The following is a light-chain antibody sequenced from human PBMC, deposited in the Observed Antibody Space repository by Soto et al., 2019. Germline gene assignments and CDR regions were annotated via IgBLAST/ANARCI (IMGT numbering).Light chain of an antibody. CDR3: QSYDSSLSAHYV. V-gene: IGLV1-40*01. J-gene: IGLJ1*01. CDR1: SSNIGATYD. CDR2: GNS. Sequence: QSVLTQPPSVSGAPGQRVTISCTGSSSNIGATYDVQWYQQLPGTAPKLLIYGNSNRPSGVPDRFSGSKSGTSASLAITWLQADDEADYYCQSYDSSLSAHYVFGTGTKLTVL.